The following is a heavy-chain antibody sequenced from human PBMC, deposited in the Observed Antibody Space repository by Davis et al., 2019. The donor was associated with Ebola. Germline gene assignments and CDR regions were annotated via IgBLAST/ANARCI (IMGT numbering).Heavy chain of an antibody. D-gene: IGHD3-3*01. V-gene: IGHV2-26*01. CDR3: ARIRGGEYNQRSGFPKNWFDP. J-gene: IGHJ5*02. CDR1: GFSLSEYGVG. CDR2: IFSNDEK. Sequence: SGPTRAKPTETLTLTCTVSGFSLSEYGVGVSWIRQPPGKALEWLAHIFSNDEKSYSASLKSRLTISKDTSKRQVVLTMTNVDPVDTATYYCARIRGGEYNQRSGFPKNWFDPWGQGTLVTVSS.